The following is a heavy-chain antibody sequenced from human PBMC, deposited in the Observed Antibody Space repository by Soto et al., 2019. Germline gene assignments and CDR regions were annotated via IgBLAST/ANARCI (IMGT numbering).Heavy chain of an antibody. CDR2: IIPIFGTS. V-gene: IGHV1-69*01. CDR1: GGTFSNYA. D-gene: IGHD3-10*01. J-gene: IGHJ4*02. CDR3: ARVSGPGTYFSPGDY. Sequence: QVQLVQSGAVVKKPGSSVKVSCKASGGTFSNYAVTWVRQAPGHGLEWMGGIIPIFGTSNYAQKFQGRVTITADESTSTAYMELTSVSSEDTAVYYCARVSGPGTYFSPGDYWGQGTLVTVSS.